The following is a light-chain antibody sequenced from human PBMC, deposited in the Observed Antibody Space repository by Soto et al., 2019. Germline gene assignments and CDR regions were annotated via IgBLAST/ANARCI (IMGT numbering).Light chain of an antibody. CDR1: QGISSA. V-gene: IGKV1D-13*01. J-gene: IGKJ4*01. Sequence: AIQLTQSPSSLSASVGDRVTITCRASQGISSALAWYQQKPGKAPKLLIYDASSLESGAPSRFSGSGSGTDFTLTISSLQPEDFATYYCQQFNNYRLTFGGGTKVEIK. CDR3: QQFNNYRLT. CDR2: DAS.